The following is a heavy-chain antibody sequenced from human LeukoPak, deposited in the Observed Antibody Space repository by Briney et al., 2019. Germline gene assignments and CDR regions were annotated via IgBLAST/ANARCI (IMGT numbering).Heavy chain of an antibody. J-gene: IGHJ4*02. Sequence: GGSLRLSCAASGFTISDNYMSWVRQAPGKGLEWVSVIYSGGSTYYADSVKGRFTISRGNSKSTLYLQMNSLRVEDTAVYYCVRDGGENWGQGTLVTVSS. V-gene: IGHV3-66*02. CDR2: IYSGGST. CDR3: VRDGGEN. D-gene: IGHD3-16*01. CDR1: GFTISDNY.